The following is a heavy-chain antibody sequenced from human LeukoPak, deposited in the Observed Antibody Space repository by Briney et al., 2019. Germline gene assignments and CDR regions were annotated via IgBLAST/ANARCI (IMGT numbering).Heavy chain of an antibody. D-gene: IGHD3-10*01. Sequence: SETLSLTCTVSGGSISSSTYYWGWIRQPPGKGLEWIGTIHYSGSTYYNTSLKSRVSISVDTSKNQFSLKLSSVTAADTAVYYCASGPNIYGSGSYPYWGQGTLVTVSS. CDR2: IHYSGST. V-gene: IGHV4-39*01. CDR1: GGSISSSTYY. J-gene: IGHJ4*02. CDR3: ASGPNIYGSGSYPY.